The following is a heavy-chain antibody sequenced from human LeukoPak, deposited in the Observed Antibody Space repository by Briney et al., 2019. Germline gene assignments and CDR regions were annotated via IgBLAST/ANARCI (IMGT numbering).Heavy chain of an antibody. CDR1: GGSFSGYY. CDR2: INHSGST. D-gene: IGHD2-2*01. CDR3: AKLAGCSSPIYYSVDY. Sequence: SETLSLTCAVYGGSFSGYYWSWIRQPPGKGLEWIGEINHSGSTNYNPSLKSRVTISVDTSKNQFSLKLSSVTAADTAVYYCAKLAGCSSPIYYSVDYWGQGTLVTVSS. J-gene: IGHJ4*02. V-gene: IGHV4-34*01.